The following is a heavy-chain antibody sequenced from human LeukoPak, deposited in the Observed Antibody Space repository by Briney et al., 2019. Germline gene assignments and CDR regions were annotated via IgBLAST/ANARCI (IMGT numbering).Heavy chain of an antibody. Sequence: PGGSLRLSCAASGFSFSSHSMNWVRQAPGKGLEWVSTINSSGDYTCYADSVKGRFTISRDNAKNSLYLQMNSLRAEDTAVYYCARDGMITAYAFDIWGQGTMVTVSS. CDR3: ARDGMITAYAFDI. D-gene: IGHD3-16*01. CDR2: INSSGDYT. V-gene: IGHV3-21*01. J-gene: IGHJ3*02. CDR1: GFSFSSHS.